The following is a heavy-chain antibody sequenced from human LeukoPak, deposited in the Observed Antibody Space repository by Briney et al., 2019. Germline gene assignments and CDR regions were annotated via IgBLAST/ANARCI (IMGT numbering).Heavy chain of an antibody. J-gene: IGHJ3*02. CDR2: IIPILGIA. D-gene: IGHD6-13*01. V-gene: IGHV1-69*04. CDR1: GGTFSSYA. CDR3: ARENRYSSSWYVPGAFDI. Sequence: SVKVSCKASGGTFSSYAISWVRQAPGQGLEWMGRIIPILGIANYAQKFQGRVTITADKSTSTAYMELSSLRSGDTAVYYCARENRYSSSWYVPGAFDIWGQGTMVTVSS.